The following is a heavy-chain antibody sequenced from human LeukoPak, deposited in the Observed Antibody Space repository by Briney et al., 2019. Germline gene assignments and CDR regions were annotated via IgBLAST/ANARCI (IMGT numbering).Heavy chain of an antibody. V-gene: IGHV3-73*01. CDR2: IRSKANSYAT. CDR3: TRPLGGCSGGSCYGYYYMDV. Sequence: GGSLKLSCAASGFTFSGSAMHWVRQASGKGLEWVGRIRSKANSYATAYAASVKGRFTISRGDSKNTAYLQMNSLKTEDTAVYYCTRPLGGCSGGSCYGYYYMDVWGKGTTVTVSS. J-gene: IGHJ6*03. D-gene: IGHD2-15*01. CDR1: GFTFSGSA.